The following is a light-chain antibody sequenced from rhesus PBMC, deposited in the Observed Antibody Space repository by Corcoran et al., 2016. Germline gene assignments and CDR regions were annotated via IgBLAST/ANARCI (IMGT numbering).Light chain of an antibody. CDR2: YAS. CDR1: QGISSY. Sequence: DIQMTQSPSSLSASVGDRVTITCRASQGISSYLAWYQQTPGKAPKPLIYYASNLESGVPSRFSGIGSVTEFTLHISSLQPEDFATYYCQQYNSYPWTFGQGTKVEIK. V-gene: IGKV1-37*01. CDR3: QQYNSYPWT. J-gene: IGKJ1*01.